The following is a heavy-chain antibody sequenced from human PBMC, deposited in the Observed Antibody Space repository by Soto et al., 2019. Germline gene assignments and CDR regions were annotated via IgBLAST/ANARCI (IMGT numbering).Heavy chain of an antibody. J-gene: IGHJ3*01. V-gene: IGHV4-30-4*01. Sequence: QVQLQESGPGLVKPSQTLSLTCTVSGGSISSGDYYWSWIRQPPGKGLEWIGYIYYSGSTYYNPXLKXXXTMSEDTSKTXXPXQXXSVPAADTAVYHWARGKVAPYYYDSRGHGGDAFDLWGQGTMVTVSS. CDR2: IYYSGST. CDR1: GGSISSGDYY. CDR3: ARGKVAPYYYDSRGHGGDAFDL. D-gene: IGHD3-22*01.